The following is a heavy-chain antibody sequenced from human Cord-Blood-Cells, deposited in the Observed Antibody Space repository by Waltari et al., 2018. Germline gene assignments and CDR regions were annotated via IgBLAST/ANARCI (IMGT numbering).Heavy chain of an antibody. J-gene: IGHJ3*02. CDR3: ARDYTYYDFWSGYYDAFDI. Sequence: QVQLVQSGAEVKKPGASVKVSCKASGYTFTSYGISWVRQAPGQAIEWMRWISAYNVNTNYAQELRGRVTMTTDTSTSTAYMELRSLRSDDTAVYYCARDYTYYDFWSGYYDAFDIWGQGTMVTVSS. CDR2: ISAYNVNT. D-gene: IGHD3-3*01. CDR1: GYTFTSYG. V-gene: IGHV1-18*04.